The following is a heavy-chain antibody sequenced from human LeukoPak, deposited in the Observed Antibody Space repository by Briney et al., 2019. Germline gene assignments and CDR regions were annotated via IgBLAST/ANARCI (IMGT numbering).Heavy chain of an antibody. CDR1: GYSISSDYY. J-gene: IGHJ3*02. V-gene: IGHV4-38-2*02. CDR2: IFHNGNT. CDR3: ARHRLEGDTFDI. D-gene: IGHD3-3*01. Sequence: PSETLSLTCTVSGYSISSDYYWGWIRQPPGKGLEWIGNIFHNGNTYYSPSLKSRVTISVDTSTNQFALKMNSVTAANTAVYFCARHRLEGDTFDIWGQGTKVTVSS.